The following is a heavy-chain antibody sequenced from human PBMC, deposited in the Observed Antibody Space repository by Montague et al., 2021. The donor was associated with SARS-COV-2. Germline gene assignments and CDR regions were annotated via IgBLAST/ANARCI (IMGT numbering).Heavy chain of an antibody. CDR3: AHRRGLLLSDAFDI. CDR2: IYWDDDK. D-gene: IGHD1-26*01. J-gene: IGHJ3*02. V-gene: IGHV2-5*08. CDR1: GLSLSTSGLG. Sequence: VKPTQTLTLTCTLSGLSLSTSGLGVTWIRQPPGKALEWLALIYWDDDKRYSPSLKDRLTITKDTSKNQVVLTMTNMDPVDTATYYCAHRRGLLLSDAFDIWGQGTMVTVSS.